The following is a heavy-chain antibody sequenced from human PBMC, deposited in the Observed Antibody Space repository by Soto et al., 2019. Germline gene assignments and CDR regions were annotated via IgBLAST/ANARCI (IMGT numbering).Heavy chain of an antibody. V-gene: IGHV4-59*12. J-gene: IGHJ5*02. CDR3: AREVVVVAATPVRAWFDP. CDR2: IYYSGST. D-gene: IGHD2-15*01. Sequence: SETLSLTCTVSGGSISSYYWSWIRQPPGKGLEWIGYIYYSGSTNYNPSLKSRVTISVDTSKNQFSLELSSVTAADPAVYYCAREVVVVAATPVRAWFDPWGEGPLVTVSS. CDR1: GGSISSYY.